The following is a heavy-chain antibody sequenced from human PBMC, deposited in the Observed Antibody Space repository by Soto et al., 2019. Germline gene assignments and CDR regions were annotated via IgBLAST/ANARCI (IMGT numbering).Heavy chain of an antibody. CDR3: ARDGTLYDSRAYYFLY. CDR1: GGTFSSYT. J-gene: IGHJ4*02. D-gene: IGHD3-22*01. CDR2: ITPMFGTP. Sequence: SVKVSCTASGGTFSSYTISWVRQAPGQGLEWMGGITPMFGTPNYAQKFRGRVTITADESTSTAYMELSSLRSEDTAMFFCARDGTLYDSRAYYFLYWGQGTLVTVSS. V-gene: IGHV1-69*13.